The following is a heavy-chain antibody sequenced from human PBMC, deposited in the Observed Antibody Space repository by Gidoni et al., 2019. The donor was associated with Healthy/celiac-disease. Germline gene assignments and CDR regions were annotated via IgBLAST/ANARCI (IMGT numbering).Heavy chain of an antibody. V-gene: IGHV5-51*01. D-gene: IGHD2-21*02. J-gene: IGHJ4*02. Sequence: EVQLVQAGAEVNKHGESRKISCKGSGYSFTSYWIGRLPQMPGKGLEWMGIIYPGDSDTSYSPSFQGQVTISADKSISTAYLQWRSLKASYTAMYYCARHGEYCGGDCYSGDPWVDYWGQGTLVTVSS. CDR3: ARHGEYCGGDCYSGDPWVDY. CDR2: IYPGDSDT. CDR1: GYSFTSYW.